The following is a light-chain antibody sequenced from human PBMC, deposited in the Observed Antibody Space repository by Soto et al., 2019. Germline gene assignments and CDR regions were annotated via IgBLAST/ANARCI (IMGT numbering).Light chain of an antibody. CDR1: QSVSTD. V-gene: IGKV3-15*01. Sequence: EVLVTQSPATLSVSPGEGVTLSCRASQSVSTDLAWYQQKPGQAPSLLIYCASISFIGGPHSCSSSGSWTAFTFTISSLQSDDSAIYYCQQYFRWPPWTFGQGTKVDIK. CDR3: QQYFRWPPWT. J-gene: IGKJ1*01. CDR2: CAS.